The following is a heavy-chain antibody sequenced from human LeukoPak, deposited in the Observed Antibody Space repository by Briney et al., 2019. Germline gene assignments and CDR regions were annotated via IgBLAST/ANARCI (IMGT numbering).Heavy chain of an antibody. D-gene: IGHD3-10*01. CDR2: IYHSGST. V-gene: IGHV4-4*02. Sequence: SETLSLTCAVSGCSISSSKWWRLVRQPPGKGLEWIGEIYHSGSTNYNPSLKSRVTISVDKSKNQFSLKLSSVTAADTAVYYCATVSAFFYDSGSYYTFDYWGQGTLVTVSS. CDR1: GCSISSSKW. CDR3: ATVSAFFYDSGSYYTFDY. J-gene: IGHJ4*02.